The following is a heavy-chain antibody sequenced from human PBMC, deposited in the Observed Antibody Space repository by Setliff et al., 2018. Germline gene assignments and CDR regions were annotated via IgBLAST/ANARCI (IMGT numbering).Heavy chain of an antibody. Sequence: SETLSLTCSVSGASITSGGFYWTWIRQPAEKGLEWIGHISPSGSTTYNPSVKSRVTISLDTSKNHFSLKLDSVTAADTALYYCARGINTVSWTPKYWGQGTLVTVSS. CDR3: ARGINTVSWTPKY. V-gene: IGHV4-61*09. CDR1: GASITSGGFY. CDR2: ISPSGST. D-gene: IGHD2-2*02. J-gene: IGHJ4*02.